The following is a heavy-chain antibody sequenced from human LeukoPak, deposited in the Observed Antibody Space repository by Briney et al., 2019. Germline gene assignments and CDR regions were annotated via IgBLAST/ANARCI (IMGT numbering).Heavy chain of an antibody. CDR1: GFTFSTYA. CDR3: AKDNESSRRYFDY. J-gene: IGHJ4*02. V-gene: IGHV3-23*01. Sequence: GGSLRLSCAASGFTFSTYAMSWVRQAAGKGLEWVSLSGSGGGTYYADSVKGRFTISRDNSKNTMYLQMNSLRGEDTAVYYCAKDNESSRRYFDYWGQGTLVTVSS. CDR2: SGSGGGT.